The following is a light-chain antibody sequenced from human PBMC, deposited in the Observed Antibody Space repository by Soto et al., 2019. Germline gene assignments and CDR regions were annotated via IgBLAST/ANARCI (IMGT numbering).Light chain of an antibody. V-gene: IGKV3D-15*01. Sequence: EIVMTQSPATLSVSPGERATLSCRASQSVSSSYLAWYQQKPGQAPRLLIYGASSRATGISARFSGSGSGTEFTLTISSLQSEDFGVYYCQQYNNWWTFGQGTKVDIK. J-gene: IGKJ1*01. CDR3: QQYNNWWT. CDR2: GAS. CDR1: QSVSSSY.